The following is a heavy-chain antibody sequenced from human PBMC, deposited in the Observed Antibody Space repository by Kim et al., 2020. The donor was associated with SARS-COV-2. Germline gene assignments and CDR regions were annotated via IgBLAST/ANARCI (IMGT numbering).Heavy chain of an antibody. Sequence: ADSEKGRFTISRDNSKNTLYLQMNSLRAEDTAVYYCAKDGYGSGRRWFDPWGQGTLVTVSS. V-gene: IGHV3-23*01. CDR3: AKDGYGSGRRWFDP. J-gene: IGHJ5*02. D-gene: IGHD3-10*01.